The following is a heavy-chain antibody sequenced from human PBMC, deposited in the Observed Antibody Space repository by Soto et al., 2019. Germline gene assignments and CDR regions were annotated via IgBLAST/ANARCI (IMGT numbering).Heavy chain of an antibody. CDR2: IDYSGSS. J-gene: IGHJ4*02. Sequence: QLQLQESGPGLVKPSETLSLTCTVSGGSITTSGYFWGWIRQPPGKGLEWIGSIDYSGSSYYNPSIKSRVTISVDTSKGQFSLKLNSVTAADTAVYYCARLSGYSYGPVPHWGQGTLVTVSS. CDR3: ARLSGYSYGPVPH. V-gene: IGHV4-39*01. CDR1: GGSITTSGYF. D-gene: IGHD5-18*01.